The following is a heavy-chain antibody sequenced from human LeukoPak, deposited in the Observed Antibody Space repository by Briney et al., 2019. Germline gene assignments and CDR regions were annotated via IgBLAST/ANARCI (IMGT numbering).Heavy chain of an antibody. Sequence: SETLSLTCAVYGGSFSGYYWSWIRQPPGKGLEWIGEINHSGSTNYNPSLKSRVTISVDTSKNQFSLKLSSVTAADTAVYYCAGGAAYYDILTGYYPPEYFQHWGQGTLVTVSS. CDR1: GGSFSGYY. D-gene: IGHD3-9*01. CDR2: INHSGST. V-gene: IGHV4-34*01. J-gene: IGHJ1*01. CDR3: AGGAAYYDILTGYYPPEYFQH.